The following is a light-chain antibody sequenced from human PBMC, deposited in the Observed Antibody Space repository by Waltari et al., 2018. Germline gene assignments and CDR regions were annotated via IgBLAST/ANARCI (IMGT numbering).Light chain of an antibody. V-gene: IGKV3-20*01. CDR2: ETS. Sequence: EIVLTQSPGTLSWSPGERVTLSGRASQTVISSYLAWYQQKPGQAPRLLIYETSSRATGIPDRFSGSRSGTDFTLTISRLEPEDSAVYDCQQYGSSPRYTFGQGTKLEIK. J-gene: IGKJ2*01. CDR3: QQYGSSPRYT. CDR1: QTVISSY.